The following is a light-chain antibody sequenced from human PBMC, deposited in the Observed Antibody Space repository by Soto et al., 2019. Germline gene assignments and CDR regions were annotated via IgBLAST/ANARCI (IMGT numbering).Light chain of an antibody. J-gene: IGKJ1*01. Sequence: IVVTQSPATRSMSPGERAPLSCRASQSLNRHLAWYQQKPGQSPRLHIFGASIRATGIPARFSGSGSGTEFTLTIGSLQSEDCALYYCQQYNNWPGTFGQGTKVDI. CDR2: GAS. CDR3: QQYNNWPGT. CDR1: QSLNRH. V-gene: IGKV3-15*01.